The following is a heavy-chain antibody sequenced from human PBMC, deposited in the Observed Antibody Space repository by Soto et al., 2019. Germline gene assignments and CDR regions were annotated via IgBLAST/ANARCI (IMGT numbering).Heavy chain of an antibody. Sequence: QVQLQQWGAGLLKPSETLSFTCSVYGGSFSGYYWSWIRQPPGKGLELIGEINHIGGTNYNPALQSRVTISVDTSKNHFSLKLRSVTAADTAVYYCAREAVAGTMVAFDICGQGTMVTVSS. CDR1: GGSFSGYY. D-gene: IGHD6-19*01. CDR2: INHIGGT. V-gene: IGHV4-34*01. J-gene: IGHJ3*02. CDR3: AREAVAGTMVAFDI.